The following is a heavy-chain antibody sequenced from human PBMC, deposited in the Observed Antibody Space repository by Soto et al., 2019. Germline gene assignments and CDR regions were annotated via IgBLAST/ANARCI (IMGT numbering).Heavy chain of an antibody. CDR3: AKSPPDFWSGYRLQNYYGMDV. J-gene: IGHJ6*02. CDR2: ISGSGGST. V-gene: IGHV3-23*01. CDR1: GFTFSSYA. D-gene: IGHD3-3*01. Sequence: EVQLLESGGGLVQPGGSLRLSCAASGFTFSSYAMSWVRQAPGKWLEWVSAISGSGGSTYYADSVKGRFTISRDNSKNTLYLQMNSLRAEDTAVYYCAKSPPDFWSGYRLQNYYGMDVWGQGTTVTVSS.